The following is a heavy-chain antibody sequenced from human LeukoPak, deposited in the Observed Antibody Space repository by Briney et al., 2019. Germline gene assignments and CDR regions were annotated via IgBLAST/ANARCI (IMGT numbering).Heavy chain of an antibody. CDR2: ISFDGSDK. Sequence: GGSLRLSCAASGFTFRSYGMHWVRQAPGKGLERAAVISFDGSDKYFADSVKGRFTISRDNSKNTLYLQMNSLRAEDTAVYYCAKSSPILRYFDWLSGMDYWGQGTLVTVSP. CDR3: AKSSPILRYFDWLSGMDY. CDR1: GFTFRSYG. J-gene: IGHJ4*02. D-gene: IGHD3-9*01. V-gene: IGHV3-30*18.